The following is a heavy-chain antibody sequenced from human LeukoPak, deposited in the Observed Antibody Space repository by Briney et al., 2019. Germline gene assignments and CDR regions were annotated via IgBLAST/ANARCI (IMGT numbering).Heavy chain of an antibody. J-gene: IGHJ6*03. D-gene: IGHD2-2*01. Sequence: SETLSLTCAVYGGSFGGYYWSWIRQPPGKGLEWIGEINHSGSTNYNPSLKSRVTISVDTSKNQFSLKLSSVTAADTAVYYCASLVPAATYYYYYMDVWGKGTTVTVSS. V-gene: IGHV4-34*01. CDR3: ASLVPAATYYYYYMDV. CDR2: INHSGST. CDR1: GGSFGGYY.